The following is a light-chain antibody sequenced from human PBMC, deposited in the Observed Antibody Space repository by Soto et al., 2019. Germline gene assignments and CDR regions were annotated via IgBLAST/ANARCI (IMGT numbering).Light chain of an antibody. CDR1: SSNIGAGYD. J-gene: IGLJ2*01. CDR2: GNS. Sequence: QSVPTQPPSVSGAPGQRVTISCTGSSSNIGAGYDVHWYQQLPGTAPKLLIYGNSNRPSGVPDRFSGSKSGTSASLAITGLQAEDEADYYCQSYDSSLSGGNVVFGGGTKLTVL. CDR3: QSYDSSLSGGNVV. V-gene: IGLV1-40*01.